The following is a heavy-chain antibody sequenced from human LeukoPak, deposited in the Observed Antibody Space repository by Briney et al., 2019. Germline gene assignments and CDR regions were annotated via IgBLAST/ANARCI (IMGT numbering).Heavy chain of an antibody. V-gene: IGHV1-24*01. CDR1: GHTLRDLS. Sequence: ASVKVSCKAFGHTLRDLSIHWVRQAPGKGLEGIGNYNHEQEKRDYSEKFMGRGTLSEDTSTDTAYMELTSLRSDDTAVYYCSTETAGNYWGQGTLVTVSS. CDR3: STETAGNY. D-gene: IGHD3-10*01. J-gene: IGHJ4*02. CDR2: YNHEQEKR.